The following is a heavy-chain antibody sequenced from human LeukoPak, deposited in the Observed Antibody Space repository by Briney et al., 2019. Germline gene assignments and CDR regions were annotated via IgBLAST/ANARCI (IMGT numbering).Heavy chain of an antibody. V-gene: IGHV1-2*02. CDR3: ARPPRGCSSTSCYPSYYYYYMDV. Sequence: ASVKVSCKASGYTFTGYYMHWVRQAPGQGLEWMGWINPNSGGTNYAQKFQGRVTMTRDMSISTAYMELSRLRSDDTAVYYCARPPRGCSSTSCYPSYYYYYMDVWGKGTTVTVSS. CDR2: INPNSGGT. J-gene: IGHJ6*03. D-gene: IGHD2-2*01. CDR1: GYTFTGYY.